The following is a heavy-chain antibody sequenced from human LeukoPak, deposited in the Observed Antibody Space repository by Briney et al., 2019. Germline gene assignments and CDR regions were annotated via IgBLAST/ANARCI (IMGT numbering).Heavy chain of an antibody. D-gene: IGHD6-13*01. CDR3: ARVAPRYSSSWKIFDY. CDR1: GYTFTSYY. CDR2: INPSGGST. J-gene: IGHJ4*02. V-gene: IGHV1-46*01. Sequence: ASVKVSRKASGYTFTSYYMHWVRQAPGQGLEWMGIINPSGGSTSYAQKFQGRVTMTRDMSTSTVYMELSSLRSEDTAVYYCARVAPRYSSSWKIFDYWGQGTLVTVSS.